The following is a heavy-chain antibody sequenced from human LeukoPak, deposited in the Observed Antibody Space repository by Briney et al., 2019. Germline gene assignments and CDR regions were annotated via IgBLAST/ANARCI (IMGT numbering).Heavy chain of an antibody. CDR2: IYYSGST. CDR1: GGSISSYY. CDR3: ARLSVPGYYYYMDV. Sequence: SETLSLTCTVSGGSISSYYWSWIRQPPGKGLEWIGYIYYSGSTNYNPSLKSRVTISVDTSKNQFSLKLSSVTAADTAVYYCARLSVPGYYYYMDVWGKGTTVTVSS. D-gene: IGHD5/OR15-5a*01. J-gene: IGHJ6*03. V-gene: IGHV4-59*01.